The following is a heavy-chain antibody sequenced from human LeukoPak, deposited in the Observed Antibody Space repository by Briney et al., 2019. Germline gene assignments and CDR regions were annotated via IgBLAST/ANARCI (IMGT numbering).Heavy chain of an antibody. Sequence: PGGSLRLSCAASGFSFSNFGMRWVRQTPGKGLEWVAVISSDGSLKYYLDSVKGRFTISRDNSKNTLYLQMDSLRVEDTAVYYCAKKYSSGSGAGDALDVWGHGTLVTVSS. J-gene: IGHJ3*01. V-gene: IGHV3-30*18. D-gene: IGHD3-10*01. CDR3: AKKYSSGSGAGDALDV. CDR1: GFSFSNFG. CDR2: ISSDGSLK.